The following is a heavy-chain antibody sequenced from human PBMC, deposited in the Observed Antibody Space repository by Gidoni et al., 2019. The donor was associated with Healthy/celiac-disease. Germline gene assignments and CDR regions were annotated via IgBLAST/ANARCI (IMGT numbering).Heavy chain of an antibody. Sequence: QVQLQQSGPGLVQPSQTLSVTCAISGESVSSNSAAWSWIRHSPSRGLEWLGRTYYRSRWYTDYAVSVKGRITINPDTSKNQFSLQLNSVTPEDTTVYYCARGGRNGDFDCWGQGTLVTVSS. CDR1: GESVSSNSAA. J-gene: IGHJ4*02. V-gene: IGHV6-1*01. CDR2: TYYRSRWYT. CDR3: ARGGRNGDFDC. D-gene: IGHD1-1*01.